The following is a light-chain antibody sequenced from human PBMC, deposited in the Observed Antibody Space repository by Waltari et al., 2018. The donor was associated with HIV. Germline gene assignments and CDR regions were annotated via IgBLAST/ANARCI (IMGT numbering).Light chain of an antibody. J-gene: IGLJ1*01. CDR2: DVS. CDR3: SSYTSSSTLYV. CDR1: SSDVGGYNY. Sequence: QFALTQPAPVSGSPGQSITISCTGTSSDVGGYNYVSWYQQHPGKAPKLMIYDVSNRPSGVSNRFSGSKSGNTASLTISGLQAEDEADYYCSSYTSSSTLYVFGTGTKVTVL. V-gene: IGLV2-14*03.